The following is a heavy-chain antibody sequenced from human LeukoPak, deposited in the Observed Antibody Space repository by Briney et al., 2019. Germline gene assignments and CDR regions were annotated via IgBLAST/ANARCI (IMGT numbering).Heavy chain of an antibody. J-gene: IGHJ3*02. CDR2: IIPILGIA. V-gene: IGHV1-69*04. Sequence: SVKVSCKASGGTFSSYAISWVRQAPGQGLEWMGRIIPILGIANYAQKFQGRVTITADKSTSTAYMELSSPRSEDTAVYYCARERGYYYDSSTAFDIWGQGTMVTVSS. CDR3: ARERGYYYDSSTAFDI. CDR1: GGTFSSYA. D-gene: IGHD3-22*01.